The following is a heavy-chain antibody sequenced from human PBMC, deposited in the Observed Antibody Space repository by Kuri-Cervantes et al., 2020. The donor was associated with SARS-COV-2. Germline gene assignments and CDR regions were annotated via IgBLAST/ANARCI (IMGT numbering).Heavy chain of an antibody. J-gene: IGHJ4*02. V-gene: IGHV3-23*01. CDR2: ISGSGGST. Sequence: ETLSLTCAASGFTFSSYAMSWVRQAPGKGLEWVSAISGSGGSTYYADSVKGRFTISRDNSKNTLYLQMNSLRAEDTAVYYCARGIAMAVPREYYFDYWGQGTLVTVSS. CDR3: ARGIAMAVPREYYFDY. CDR1: GFTFSSYA. D-gene: IGHD2-2*01.